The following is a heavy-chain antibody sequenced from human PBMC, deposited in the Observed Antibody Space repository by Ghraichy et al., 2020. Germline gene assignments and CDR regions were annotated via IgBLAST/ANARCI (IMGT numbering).Heavy chain of an antibody. Sequence: SETLSLTCTVSGGSISSYYWSWIRQPPGKGLEWIGYIYYSGSTNYNPSLKSRVTISVDTSKNQFSLKLSSVTAADTAVYYCARAGRVQRAANFDYWGQGTLVTVSS. V-gene: IGHV4-59*01. CDR1: GGSISSYY. D-gene: IGHD6-25*01. CDR3: ARAGRVQRAANFDY. CDR2: IYYSGST. J-gene: IGHJ4*02.